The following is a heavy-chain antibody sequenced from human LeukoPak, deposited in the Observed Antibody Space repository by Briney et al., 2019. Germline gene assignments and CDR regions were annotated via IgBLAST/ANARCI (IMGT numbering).Heavy chain of an antibody. J-gene: IGHJ4*02. D-gene: IGHD2-21*02. CDR2: ISGRGGST. CDR1: GFTFSSYA. CDR3: ARGDRDPFDY. V-gene: IGHV3-23*01. Sequence: GGSLRLSCAASGFTFSSYAMRWVRQAPGKGLEWVSTISGRGGSTYYADSVKGRFTISRDNSKNTLYLQLNSLTAEDTAAYYCARGDRDPFDYWGQGTLVTVSS.